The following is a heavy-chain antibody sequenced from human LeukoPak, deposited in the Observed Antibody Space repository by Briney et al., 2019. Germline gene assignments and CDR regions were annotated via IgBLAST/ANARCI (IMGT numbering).Heavy chain of an antibody. Sequence: ASVKVSCKASGYTFTGYYMHWVRQAPGQGLEWMGWINTNTGNPTYAQGFTGRFVFSLDTSVSTAYLQISSLKAEDTAVYYCARDVDYDSSGYFGYWGQGTLVTVSS. CDR3: ARDVDYDSSGYFGY. J-gene: IGHJ4*02. CDR2: INTNTGNP. CDR1: GYTFTGYY. V-gene: IGHV7-4-1*02. D-gene: IGHD3-22*01.